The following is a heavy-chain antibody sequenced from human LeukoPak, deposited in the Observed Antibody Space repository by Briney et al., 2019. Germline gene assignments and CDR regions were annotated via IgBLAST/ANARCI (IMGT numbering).Heavy chain of an antibody. CDR3: AKASWVSRADAVL. Sequence: PGGSLTLSCAASGFTFSSYAMSWVRQAPARGLEWVSSLRGDGETFYIDSVKGRFTLSRDESRNTVYLRLNNLRVEDTAVYFCAKASWVSRADAVLWGQGTLGTVSS. D-gene: IGHD3-16*01. CDR2: LRGDGET. V-gene: IGHV3-23*01. CDR1: GFTFSSYA. J-gene: IGHJ4*02.